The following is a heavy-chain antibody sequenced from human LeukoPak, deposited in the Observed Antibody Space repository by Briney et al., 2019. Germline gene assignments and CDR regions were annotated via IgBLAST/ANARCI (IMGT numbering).Heavy chain of an antibody. CDR1: GFTFNEFW. V-gene: IGHV3-7*01. CDR2: INQGGSEK. D-gene: IGHD2-2*01. Sequence: GGSLRLSCAASGFTFNEFWMNWVRQAPGKGLERVASINQGGSEKYYLESVKGRFTISRDNAENSLYLQMNGLRAEDTAVYYCARDGPPAGLYFDYWGQGILVTVSS. J-gene: IGHJ4*02. CDR3: ARDGPPAGLYFDY.